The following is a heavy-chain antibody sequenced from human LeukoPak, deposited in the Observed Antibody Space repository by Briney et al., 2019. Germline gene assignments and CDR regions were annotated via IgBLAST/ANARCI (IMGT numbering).Heavy chain of an antibody. D-gene: IGHD3-16*02. CDR1: GYSFTSYW. Sequence: GESLKISCKGSGYSFTSYWIGWVRQMPGKGLKWMGIIYPGDSDARYSPSLQGQVTISADKSISTAYLQWSSLKASDTAMYYCARGTSFTFGGVIVIGPFDYWGQGTLVTVSS. J-gene: IGHJ4*02. V-gene: IGHV5-51*01. CDR3: ARGTSFTFGGVIVIGPFDY. CDR2: IYPGDSDA.